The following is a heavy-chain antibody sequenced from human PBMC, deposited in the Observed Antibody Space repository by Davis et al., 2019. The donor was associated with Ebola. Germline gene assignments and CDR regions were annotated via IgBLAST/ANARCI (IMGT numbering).Heavy chain of an antibody. CDR2: INSDESST. Sequence: GESLKISCAASGFTFSSYWMHWVRQAPGKGLVWVSRINSDESSTSYADSVKGRFTMSRDNAKNSLYLQMNSLRAEDTAVYYCARAGGSTTLTAPSMDVWGQGTTVTVSS. D-gene: IGHD2/OR15-2a*01. J-gene: IGHJ6*02. CDR3: ARAGGSTTLTAPSMDV. CDR1: GFTFSSYW. V-gene: IGHV3-74*01.